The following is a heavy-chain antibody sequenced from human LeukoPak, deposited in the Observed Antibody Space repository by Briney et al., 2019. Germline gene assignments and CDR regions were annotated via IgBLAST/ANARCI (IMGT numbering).Heavy chain of an antibody. V-gene: IGHV3-21*01. CDR1: GFTFSSYS. CDR2: ISSSSSYI. CDR3: ARHIYGDYVMDV. J-gene: IGHJ6*02. D-gene: IGHD4-17*01. Sequence: PGGSLRLSCAASGFTFSSYSMNWVRQAPGKGLEWVSSISSSSSYIYYADSVKGRFTISRDNAKNSLYLQMNSLRAEDTAVYYCARHIYGDYVMDVWGQGTTVTVSS.